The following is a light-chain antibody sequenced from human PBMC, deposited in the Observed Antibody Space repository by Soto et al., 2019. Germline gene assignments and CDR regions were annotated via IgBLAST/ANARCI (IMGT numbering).Light chain of an antibody. CDR2: EVT. Sequence: QSALTQPPSASGSPGQSATISCTGTSSDVGGYNYVSWYQQHPGKAPKLMIYEVTKRPSGVPDRFSGSKSGNTASLTVSGLQAEDEADYYCSSYAGSNNYWVFGGGTNLTVL. CDR3: SSYAGSNNYWV. V-gene: IGLV2-8*01. J-gene: IGLJ3*02. CDR1: SSDVGGYNY.